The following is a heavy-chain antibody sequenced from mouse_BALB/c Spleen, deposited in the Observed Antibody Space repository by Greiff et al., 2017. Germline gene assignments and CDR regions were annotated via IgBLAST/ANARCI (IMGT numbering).Heavy chain of an antibody. D-gene: IGHD2-10*01. CDR1: GFAFSSYD. Sequence: EVQGVESGGGLVKPGGSLKLSCAASGFAFSSYDMSWVRQTPEKRLEWVATISDGGSYTYYPDSVKGRFTISRDNAKNNLYLQMSSLKSEDTAMYYCARSTYYEGDAMDYWGQGTSVTVSS. CDR3: ARSTYYEGDAMDY. CDR2: ISDGGSYT. V-gene: IGHV5-4*02. J-gene: IGHJ4*01.